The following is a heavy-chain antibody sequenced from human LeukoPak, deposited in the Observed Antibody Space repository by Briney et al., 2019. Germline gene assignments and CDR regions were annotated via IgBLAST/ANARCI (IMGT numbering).Heavy chain of an antibody. CDR2: INPNSGGT. J-gene: IGHJ4*02. D-gene: IGHD1-26*01. V-gene: IGHV1-2*02. Sequence: ASVKVSCKASGYTFTGYYIHWVRQAPGQGLEWMGWINPNSGGTNYAQKFQGRVPMTRDTSISTAYMELSGLRSDDTAVYYCARPEQGGSYWYYFDYWGQGALVTVSS. CDR3: ARPEQGGSYWYYFDY. CDR1: GYTFTGYY.